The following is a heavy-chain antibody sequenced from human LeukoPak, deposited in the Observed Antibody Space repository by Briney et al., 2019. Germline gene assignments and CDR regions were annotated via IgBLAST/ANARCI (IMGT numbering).Heavy chain of an antibody. CDR2: IYYSGSA. Sequence: PSETLSLTCTVSGGSISGSSYYWGWIRQPPGKGLEWIGSIYYSGSAYYNPSLKSRVTISVDTSKNQFSLKLSSVTAADTAVYYCARHSHYDFWSGRLNWFDPWGQGTLVTVSS. J-gene: IGHJ5*02. CDR1: GGSISGSSYY. D-gene: IGHD3-3*01. V-gene: IGHV4-39*01. CDR3: ARHSHYDFWSGRLNWFDP.